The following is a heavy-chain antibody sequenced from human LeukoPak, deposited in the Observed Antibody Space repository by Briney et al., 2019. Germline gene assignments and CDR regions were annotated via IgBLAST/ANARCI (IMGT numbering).Heavy chain of an antibody. V-gene: IGHV3-23*01. CDR3: AKRGAGRDYYFDY. CDR2: ISDSGGST. J-gene: IGHJ4*02. CDR1: GFTLSSYA. Sequence: GGSLRLSCAASGFTLSSYAMSWVRQAPEKGLEWVSAISDSGGSTYYADSVKGRFTISRDNSKNTLYLQMNSLRAEDTAVYFCAKRGAGRDYYFDYWGQGTLVPVSS. D-gene: IGHD1-26*01.